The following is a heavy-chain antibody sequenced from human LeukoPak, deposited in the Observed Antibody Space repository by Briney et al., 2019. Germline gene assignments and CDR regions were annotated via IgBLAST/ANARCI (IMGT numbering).Heavy chain of an antibody. D-gene: IGHD4-17*01. Sequence: PGRSLRLSCAASGFTFSSYTIHWVRQAPGKGLEWVSSISSSSSYIYYADSVKGRFTISRDNAKNSLYLQMNTLRAEDTAVYYCARDRTTVTTFDYWGQGTLVTVSS. J-gene: IGHJ4*02. CDR2: ISSSSSYI. CDR1: GFTFSSYT. V-gene: IGHV3-21*01. CDR3: ARDRTTVTTFDY.